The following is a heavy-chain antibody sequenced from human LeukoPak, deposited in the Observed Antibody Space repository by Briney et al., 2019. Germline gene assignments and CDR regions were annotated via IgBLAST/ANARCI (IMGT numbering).Heavy chain of an antibody. D-gene: IGHD4-23*01. CDR2: ISSIGSDI. CDR3: ARDYGGSSPFDY. V-gene: IGHV3-48*03. Sequence: GGSLRLSCAASGFTFRNYELHWVRQAPRKGRVGVSYISSIGSDIYYADSVKGRFTISRDNAKNSLYLHMNSLRAEDTAVYYCARDYGGSSPFDYWGQGTLVTVSS. CDR1: GFTFRNYE. J-gene: IGHJ4*02.